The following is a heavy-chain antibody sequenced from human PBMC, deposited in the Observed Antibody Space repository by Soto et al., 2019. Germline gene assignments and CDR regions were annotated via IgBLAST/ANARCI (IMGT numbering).Heavy chain of an antibody. CDR1: GYTFTSYG. CDR3: ARDLFYWELLGGGMDV. CDR2: ISAYNGNT. V-gene: IGHV1-18*04. J-gene: IGHJ6*02. Sequence: QVQLVQSGAEVKKPGASVQVGCKASGYTFTSYGISWVRQAPGQGLAWMGWISAYNGNTNYAQKLQGRVTMTTDTSTCIGYRDVRSLRSDDTAVYSCARDLFYWELLGGGMDVWGQGTTVTVSS. D-gene: IGHD1-26*01.